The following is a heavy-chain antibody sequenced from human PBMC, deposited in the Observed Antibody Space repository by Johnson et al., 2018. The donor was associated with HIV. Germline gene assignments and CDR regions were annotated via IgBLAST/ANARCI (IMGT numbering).Heavy chain of an antibody. CDR3: AREAQTHAFDI. Sequence: VESGGGLVQPGGSLRLSCAASGFTFDDYAMHWVRQAPGKGLEWVSGISWNSGSIGYADSVKGRFTISRDNAKNSLYLQMNSLRAEDTALYYCAREAQTHAFDIWGQGTMVTVSS. J-gene: IGHJ3*02. D-gene: IGHD4-23*01. CDR2: ISWNSGSI. CDR1: GFTFDDYA. V-gene: IGHV3-9*01.